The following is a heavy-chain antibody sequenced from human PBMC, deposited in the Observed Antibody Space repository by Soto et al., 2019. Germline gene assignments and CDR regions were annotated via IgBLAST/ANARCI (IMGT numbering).Heavy chain of an antibody. Sequence: QVQLVQSGAEVKKPGASVKVSCKASGYTFTSYGISWVRQAPGQGLEWMGWISAYNGNTNYAQKLQGRVTMTTDPPTSTAYMELRSLRSDDTAVYYCAREPRDPNWRPEYYFDYWGQGTLVTVSS. D-gene: IGHD1-20*01. CDR2: ISAYNGNT. J-gene: IGHJ4*02. V-gene: IGHV1-18*01. CDR1: GYTFTSYG. CDR3: AREPRDPNWRPEYYFDY.